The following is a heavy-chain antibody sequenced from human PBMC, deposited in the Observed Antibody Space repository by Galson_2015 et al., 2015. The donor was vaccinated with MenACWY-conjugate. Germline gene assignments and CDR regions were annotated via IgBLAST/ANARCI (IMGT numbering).Heavy chain of an antibody. CDR2: ILYDGSNK. J-gene: IGHJ4*02. D-gene: IGHD3-16*01. CDR3: AKAQRGWGSADN. V-gene: IGHV3-30*18. CDR1: GFTFSSYG. Sequence: SLRLSCAASGFTFSSYGMHWVRQAPGEGLEWVAVILYDGSNKYYADSLKGRFTISRDNSKNTLYLQMNSLRAEDTAVYYCAKAQRGWGSADNWGQGTLVTVSS.